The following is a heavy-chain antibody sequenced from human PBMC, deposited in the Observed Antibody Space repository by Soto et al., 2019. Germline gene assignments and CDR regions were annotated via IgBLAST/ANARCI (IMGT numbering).Heavy chain of an antibody. J-gene: IGHJ5*01. CDR2: IYKSATT. D-gene: IGHD7-27*01. CDR1: GDSISNLDYF. V-gene: IGHV4-30-4*01. Sequence: ASETLSLTCSVSGDSISNLDYFWAWIRQPPGQALEYIGYIYKSATTYYNPSFESRVAISVDTSKSQFSLNVTSVTAADTAVYFCARGRYCLTGRCFPNWFDSWGQGALVTVSS. CDR3: ARGRYCLTGRCFPNWFDS.